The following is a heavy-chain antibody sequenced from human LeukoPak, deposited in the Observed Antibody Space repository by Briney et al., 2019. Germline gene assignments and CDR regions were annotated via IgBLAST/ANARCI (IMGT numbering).Heavy chain of an antibody. V-gene: IGHV3-7*04. CDR2: IKQDGSEK. CDR3: ARGYSSSWYYFDY. D-gene: IGHD6-13*01. J-gene: IGHJ4*02. Sequence: GGSLRLSCAAPGFTFSSYWMSWVRQAPGKGLEWVANIKQDGSEKYYVDSVKGRFTISRDNAKNSLYLQMNSLRAEDTAVYYCARGYSSSWYYFDYWGQGTLVTVSS. CDR1: GFTFSSYW.